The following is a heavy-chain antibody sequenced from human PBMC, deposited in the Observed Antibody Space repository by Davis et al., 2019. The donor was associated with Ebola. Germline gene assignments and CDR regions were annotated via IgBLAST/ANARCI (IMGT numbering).Heavy chain of an antibody. CDR2: IYYSGST. D-gene: IGHD4-17*01. J-gene: IGHJ5*02. V-gene: IGHV4-59*04. Sequence: GSLRLSCTVSSGSISSYYWSWIRQPPGKGLEWIGYIYYSGSTYYNPSLKSRVTISVDTSKNQFSLKLSSVTAADTAVYYCARPVGNGDYSWFDPWGQGTLVTVSS. CDR3: ARPVGNGDYSWFDP. CDR1: SGSISSYY.